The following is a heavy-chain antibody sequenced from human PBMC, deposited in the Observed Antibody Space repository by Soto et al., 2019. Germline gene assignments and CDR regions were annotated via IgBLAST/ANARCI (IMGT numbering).Heavy chain of an antibody. CDR3: ASRYLY. V-gene: IGHV4-30-4*01. CDR1: GDSISNGDYY. D-gene: IGHD3-16*02. Sequence: TLSLTCTVSGDSISNGDYYWSWIRQPPGRGLEWIGYIDSSGSTYYNPSLKSRLTMSVDMSKNQFSLRPTSVTAADTAVYYCASRYLYWGQGLLVTVSS. J-gene: IGHJ4*02. CDR2: IDSSGST.